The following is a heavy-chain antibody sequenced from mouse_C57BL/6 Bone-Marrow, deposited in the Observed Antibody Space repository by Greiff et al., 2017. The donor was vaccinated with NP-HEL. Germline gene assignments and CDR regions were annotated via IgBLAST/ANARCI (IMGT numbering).Heavy chain of an antibody. CDR3: ARDYGSSSFAY. J-gene: IGHJ3*01. D-gene: IGHD1-1*01. Sequence: EVMLVESGGGLVKPGGSLKLSCAASGFTFSSYAMSWVRQTPEKRLEWVATISDGGSYTSYPDNVKGRFTISRDNAKKNLYLQMSHLKSEDTALYYCARDYGSSSFAYWGQGTLVTVSA. CDR2: ISDGGSYT. CDR1: GFTFSSYA. V-gene: IGHV5-4*01.